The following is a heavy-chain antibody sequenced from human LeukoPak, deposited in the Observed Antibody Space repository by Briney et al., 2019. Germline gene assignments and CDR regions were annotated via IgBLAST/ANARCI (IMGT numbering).Heavy chain of an antibody. Sequence: ASVKVSCKASGYTFTRYGISWVRQAPGQGLEWMGWISAYNGNTNYAQKLQGRVTMTTDTSTSTAYMELRSPRSGDTAVYYCARLMYYGSGSYYNPTYYFDYWGQGTLVTVSS. CDR1: GYTFTRYG. V-gene: IGHV1-18*01. CDR2: ISAYNGNT. D-gene: IGHD3-10*01. CDR3: ARLMYYGSGSYYNPTYYFDY. J-gene: IGHJ4*02.